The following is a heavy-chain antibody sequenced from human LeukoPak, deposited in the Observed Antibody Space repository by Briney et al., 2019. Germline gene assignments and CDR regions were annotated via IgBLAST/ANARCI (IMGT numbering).Heavy chain of an antibody. V-gene: IGHV4-38-2*02. J-gene: IGHJ5*02. CDR1: DYSISSGYF. CDR3: ARDLGLTISDNWFDP. CDR2: IFHTGSS. D-gene: IGHD3-3*01. Sequence: SETLSLTCTVSDYSISSGYFWTWIRHPPGKGPEWIGSIFHTGSSYYNPSLKSPVAISVDTSKNQFSLELSSVTAADTAVYYCARDLGLTISDNWFDPWGQGTLVTVSS.